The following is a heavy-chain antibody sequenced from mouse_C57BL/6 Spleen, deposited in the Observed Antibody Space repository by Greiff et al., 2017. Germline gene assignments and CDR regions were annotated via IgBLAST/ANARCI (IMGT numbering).Heavy chain of an antibody. Sequence: EVKLQESGPGLVKPSQSLSLTCSVTGYSITSGYYWNWIRQFPGNKLEWMGYISYDGSNNYNPSLKNRISITRDTSKNQFFLKLNSVTTEDTATYYCARDKLSLDYWGQGTTLTVSS. CDR2: ISYDGSN. J-gene: IGHJ2*01. CDR1: GYSITSGYY. CDR3: ARDKLSLDY. D-gene: IGHD1-1*02. V-gene: IGHV3-6*01.